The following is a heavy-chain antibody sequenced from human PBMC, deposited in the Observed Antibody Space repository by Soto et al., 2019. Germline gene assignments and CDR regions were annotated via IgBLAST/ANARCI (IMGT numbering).Heavy chain of an antibody. J-gene: IGHJ6*02. Sequence: EVQLVESGGGLVKPGGSLRLSCAASGFTFSSYSMNWVRQAPGKGLEWVSSISSSSSYIHYADSVKGRFTISRDNAKNSLYLQMNSLRAEDTAVYYCARDNYGSGSYYYYYYYGMDVWGQGTTVTVSS. CDR2: ISSSSSYI. CDR3: ARDNYGSGSYYYYYYYGMDV. CDR1: GFTFSSYS. V-gene: IGHV3-21*01. D-gene: IGHD3-10*01.